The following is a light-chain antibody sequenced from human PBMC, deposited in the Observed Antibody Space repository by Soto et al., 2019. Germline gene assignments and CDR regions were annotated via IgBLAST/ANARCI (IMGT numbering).Light chain of an antibody. J-gene: IGKJ3*01. CDR1: QDIRNV. V-gene: IGKV1-27*01. CDR3: QNYSSFPV. CDR2: AAS. Sequence: DIQMTQSPTSLSASVGDRVTITCRASQDIRNVVDWYKQKPGKAHQLLIYAASPLHSAVSSRFSSSGSGTYIPLTINMMQPEDVATYSCQNYSSFPVFGHGTKVEIK.